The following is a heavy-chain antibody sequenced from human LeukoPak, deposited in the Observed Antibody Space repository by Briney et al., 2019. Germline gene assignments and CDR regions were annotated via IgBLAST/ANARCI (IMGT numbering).Heavy chain of an antibody. CDR1: GFTFGSYA. Sequence: PGGSLRLSCAVSGFTFGSYAMHWVRQAPGKGLEWVALISYSGSNKYYGDSVKGRFTISRDNSRNTLYLEMKSPRAEDTAVYYCAREGTHDDDSRGFSHWGQGTLVTVSS. J-gene: IGHJ4*02. CDR3: AREGTHDDDSRGFSH. V-gene: IGHV3-30*19. D-gene: IGHD3-22*01. CDR2: ISYSGSNK.